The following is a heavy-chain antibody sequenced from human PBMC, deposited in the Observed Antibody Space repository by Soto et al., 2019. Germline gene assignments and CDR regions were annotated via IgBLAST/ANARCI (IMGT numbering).Heavy chain of an antibody. CDR2: IKQDGSVK. V-gene: IGHV3-7*05. CDR1: GFTFSSYY. Sequence: EVQLVESGGNLVQPGGSLRLSCAASGFTFSSYYMGWVRQAPGKGLEWVANIKQDGSVKNYVDSVKGRFTVSRDNDKNSLYLQMNSLRVDDTALYYCVRDLVGSRGYLGHCGQGTQVTVSS. J-gene: IGHJ4*02. D-gene: IGHD3-22*01. CDR3: VRDLVGSRGYLGH.